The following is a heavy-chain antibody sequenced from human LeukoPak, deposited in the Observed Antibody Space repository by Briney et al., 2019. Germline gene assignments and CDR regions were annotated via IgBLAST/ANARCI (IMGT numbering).Heavy chain of an antibody. J-gene: IGHJ4*02. Sequence: GGSLRLPCAASGIIVSSNYLSWVRPAPGKGLEWVLAIYREGTPYYTDSVKGRFTLSRNNSKNTMYLQMNSLRAEDTAVYYCVTQVDATTIFDYWGQGTLVTVSS. D-gene: IGHD5-24*01. CDR1: GIIVSSNY. CDR3: VTQVDATTIFDY. V-gene: IGHV3-66*02. CDR2: IYREGTP.